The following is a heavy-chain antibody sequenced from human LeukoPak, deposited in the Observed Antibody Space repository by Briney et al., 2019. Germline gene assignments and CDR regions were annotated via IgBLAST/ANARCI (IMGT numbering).Heavy chain of an antibody. J-gene: IGHJ5*02. D-gene: IGHD2-15*01. CDR3: AREPTNCSGGSCYGWFDP. V-gene: IGHV4-34*01. CDR2: INHSGST. CDR1: GGSFSGYY. Sequence: PSETLSLTCAVCGGSFSGYYWSWIRQPPGKGLEWIGEINHSGSTNYSPSLKSRVTISVDTSKNLFSLKLSSVTAADTAVYYCAREPTNCSGGSCYGWFDPWGQGTLVTVSS.